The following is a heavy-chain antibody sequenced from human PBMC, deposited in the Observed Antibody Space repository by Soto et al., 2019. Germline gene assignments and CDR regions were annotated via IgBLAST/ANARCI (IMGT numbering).Heavy chain of an antibody. D-gene: IGHD5-18*01. CDR3: AADGDGDSYGIYYYYGMDV. Sequence: ASVKVSCKASGFTFTSSAMQWVRQARGQRLEWIGWIVVGSGNTNYAQKFQERVTITRDMSTSTAYMELSSLRSEDTAVYYCAADGDGDSYGIYYYYGMDVWGQGTTVTVSS. J-gene: IGHJ6*02. CDR2: IVVGSGNT. V-gene: IGHV1-58*02. CDR1: GFTFTSSA.